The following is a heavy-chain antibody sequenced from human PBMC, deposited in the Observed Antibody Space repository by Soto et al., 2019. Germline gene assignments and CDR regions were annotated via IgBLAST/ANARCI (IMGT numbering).Heavy chain of an antibody. V-gene: IGHV1-18*04. CDR2: ISAYHGNT. D-gene: IGHD2-2*01. J-gene: IGHJ1*01. CDR1: RSTFASHG. CDR3: ARTGSCSLESLQY. Sequence: APVPVPCKASRSTFASHGGSRVRQAPGQGLEWMGWISAYHGNTNSAEKFQGTVTMTTDTSTNTAYMELTSLRSDDTAVYYCARTGSCSLESLQYLGQGTLVTGSS.